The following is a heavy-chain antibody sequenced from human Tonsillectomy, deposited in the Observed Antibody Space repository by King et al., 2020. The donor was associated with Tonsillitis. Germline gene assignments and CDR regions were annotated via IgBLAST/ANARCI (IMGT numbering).Heavy chain of an antibody. J-gene: IGHJ4*02. CDR3: AGGYCSSTNCLYYFHY. CDR2: ISYDGRNK. D-gene: IGHD2-2*01. V-gene: IGHV3-30*04. Sequence: VQLVESGGGVVQPGRSLRLSCAASGFTFSSYAMHWVRQAPGKGLEWVADISYDGRNKYYADSVQGRITISRDNSKNTLYLQMNSLRAEDTAVYYCAGGYCSSTNCLYYFHYWGQGTLVTVSS. CDR1: GFTFSSYA.